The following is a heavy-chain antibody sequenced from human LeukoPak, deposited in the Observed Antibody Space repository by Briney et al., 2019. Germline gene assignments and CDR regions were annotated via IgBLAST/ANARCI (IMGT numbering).Heavy chain of an antibody. CDR1: GFTFSSYS. Sequence: GGSLRLSCAASGFTFSSYSMNWVRQAPGKGLEWVSSISSSSSYIYYADSVKGRFTISRDNAKNSLYLQMNSLRAEDTAVYYCARVYNYYDSSGYSDVYYFDYWGQGTPVTVSS. CDR3: ARVYNYYDSSGYSDVYYFDY. D-gene: IGHD3-22*01. V-gene: IGHV3-21*01. J-gene: IGHJ4*02. CDR2: ISSSSSYI.